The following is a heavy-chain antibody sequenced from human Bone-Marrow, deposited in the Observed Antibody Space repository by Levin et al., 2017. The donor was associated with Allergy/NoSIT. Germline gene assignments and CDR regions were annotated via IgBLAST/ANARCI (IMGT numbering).Heavy chain of an antibody. CDR3: ARAPSTAPGQGLVVMVSTTAEFDF. Sequence: PQASVKVSCKASGYNFTAYGIAWVRQVPGQGLEWMGWITPYSGNRNYAQNIQGRVTMTADTSRSTAYMELRSLKSDDTAVYYCARAPSTAPGQGLVVMVSTTAEFDFWGQGSLVTVSS. V-gene: IGHV1-18*01. CDR2: ITPYSGNR. D-gene: IGHD2-15*01. J-gene: IGHJ4*02. CDR1: GYNFTAYG.